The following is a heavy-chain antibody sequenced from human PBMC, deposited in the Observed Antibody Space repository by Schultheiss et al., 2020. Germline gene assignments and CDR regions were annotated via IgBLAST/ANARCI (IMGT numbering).Heavy chain of an antibody. V-gene: IGHV3-66*01. Sequence: GGSLRLSCAASGFTFSDYYMSWIRQAPGKGLEWVSVIYSGGGTHYAASVQGRFTVSRDNSKSTLYLQMNSLRAEDTAVYYCAKSPDPTYYDILTGYSDYWGQGTLVTVSS. CDR2: IYSGGGT. D-gene: IGHD3-9*01. CDR3: AKSPDPTYYDILTGYSDY. J-gene: IGHJ4*02. CDR1: GFTFSDYY.